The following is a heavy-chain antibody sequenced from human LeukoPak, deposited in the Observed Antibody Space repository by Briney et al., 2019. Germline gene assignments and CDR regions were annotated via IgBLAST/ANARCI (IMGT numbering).Heavy chain of an antibody. D-gene: IGHD3-22*01. CDR1: SGSISSGGYY. CDR3: ARGVSYYYDSSGYYYGYYFDY. V-gene: IGHV4-31*03. J-gene: IGHJ4*02. CDR2: IYYSGST. Sequence: SQTLSLTCTVSSGSISSGGYYWSWIRQHPGKGLEWIGYIYYSGSTYYNPSLKSRVTISVDTSKNQFSLKLSSVTAADTAVYYCARGVSYYYDSSGYYYGYYFDYWGQGTLVTVSS.